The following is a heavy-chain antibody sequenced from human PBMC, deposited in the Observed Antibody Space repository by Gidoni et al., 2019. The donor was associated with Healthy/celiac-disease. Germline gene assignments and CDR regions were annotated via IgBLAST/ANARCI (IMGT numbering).Heavy chain of an antibody. CDR2: IIPIFVTA. CDR3: ARIDDSSGYYLVADAFDI. J-gene: IGHJ3*02. Sequence: QVQLVQSGAEVKKPGSSVKVSCKASGGTFSRYAISWVRQAPGQGLEWMGGIIPIFVTANYAQKFQGRVTITADESTSTAYMELSSLRSEDTAVYYCARIDDSSGYYLVADAFDIWGQGTMVTVSS. D-gene: IGHD3-22*01. CDR1: GGTFSRYA. V-gene: IGHV1-69*01.